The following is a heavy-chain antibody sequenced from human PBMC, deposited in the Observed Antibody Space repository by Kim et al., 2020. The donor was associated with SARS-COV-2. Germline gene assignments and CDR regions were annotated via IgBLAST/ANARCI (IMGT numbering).Heavy chain of an antibody. V-gene: IGHV3-20*01. D-gene: IGHD3-9*01. CDR2: INWNGGST. CDR3: AREGGRTYYDILTGYSSNDGFES. Sequence: GGSLRLSCAASGFTFEDNGMSWVRQAPGRGLEWVSGINWNGGSTGYADSVKGRFTISRDNAKNSLYLQMDSLRDEDTALYHCAREGGRTYYDILTGYSSNDGFESWGQGTMVTVSS. CDR1: GFTFEDNG. J-gene: IGHJ3*02.